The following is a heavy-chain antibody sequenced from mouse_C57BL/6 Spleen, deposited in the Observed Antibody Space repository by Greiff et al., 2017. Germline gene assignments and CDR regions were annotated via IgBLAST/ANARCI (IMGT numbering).Heavy chain of an antibody. Sequence: EVQLQQSGAELVKPGASVKLSCTASGFNIKDYYMHWVKQRTEQGLEWIGRIDPEDGETKYAPKFPGKATITADASSNTAYLQLSSLTSEDTAVYYCARESYGNYGWFAYWGQGTLVTVSA. CDR3: ARESYGNYGWFAY. J-gene: IGHJ3*01. CDR2: IDPEDGET. CDR1: GFNIKDYY. V-gene: IGHV14-2*01. D-gene: IGHD2-1*01.